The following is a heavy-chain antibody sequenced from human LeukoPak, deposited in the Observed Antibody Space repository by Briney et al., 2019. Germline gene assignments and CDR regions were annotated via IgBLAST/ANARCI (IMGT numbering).Heavy chain of an antibody. CDR1: GYTFTNND. CDR2: LRPSSGMT. V-gene: IGHV1-8*01. D-gene: IGHD1-26*01. Sequence: ASVKVSCKASGYTFTNNDINWVRQATGQGPEWMGWLRPSSGMTEFAQKFQGRITMTRDTSINTAYMELTSLTSDDTALYYCARGRVGFDIWGQGTLVTVSS. J-gene: IGHJ4*02. CDR3: ARGRVGFDI.